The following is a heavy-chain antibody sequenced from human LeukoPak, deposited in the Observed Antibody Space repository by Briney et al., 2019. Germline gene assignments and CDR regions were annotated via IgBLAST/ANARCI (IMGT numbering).Heavy chain of an antibody. V-gene: IGHV4-39*01. CDR1: GGSISSSSYY. CDR2: IYYSGST. Sequence: SETLSLTCTVSGGSISSSSYYWGRIRQPPGKGLEWIGSIYYSGSTYYNPSLKSRVTISVDTSKNQFSLKLSSVTAADTAVYYCATALPLRYFDWLRSFDYWGQGTLVTVSS. J-gene: IGHJ4*02. CDR3: ATALPLRYFDWLRSFDY. D-gene: IGHD3-9*01.